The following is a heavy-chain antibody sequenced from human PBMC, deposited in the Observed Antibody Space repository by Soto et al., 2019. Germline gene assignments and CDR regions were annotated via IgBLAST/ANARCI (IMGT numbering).Heavy chain of an antibody. CDR1: GGSISSGGYY. Sequence: SETLSLTCTFSGGSISSGGYYWTWIRQHPGKGLEWIGYNYYSGITYYNPSLKSRVTISLDTSENQFSLKLSSVTAADTAVYYCARGSSIAGLYYGMDVWGQGTTVT. J-gene: IGHJ6*02. CDR2: NYYSGIT. V-gene: IGHV4-31*03. CDR3: ARGSSIAGLYYGMDV. D-gene: IGHD6-6*01.